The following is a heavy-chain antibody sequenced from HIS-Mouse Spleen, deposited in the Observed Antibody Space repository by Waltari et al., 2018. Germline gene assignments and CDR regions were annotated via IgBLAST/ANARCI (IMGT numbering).Heavy chain of an antibody. CDR2: IYYSGSP. CDR1: GGSISSSRYY. D-gene: IGHD6-13*01. J-gene: IGHJ2*01. V-gene: IGHV4-39*07. Sequence: QLQLQESCPGLVKPSETLSLTCTVSGGSISSSRYYWGWHRQPPGTGLEWIVSIYYSGSPYYNPSLKSRVTISVDTSKNQFSLKLSSVTAADTAVYYCAREIPYSSSWYDWYFDLWGRGTLVTVSS. CDR3: AREIPYSSSWYDWYFDL.